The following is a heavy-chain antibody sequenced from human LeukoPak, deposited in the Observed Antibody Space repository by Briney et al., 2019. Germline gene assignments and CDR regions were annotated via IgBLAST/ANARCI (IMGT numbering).Heavy chain of an antibody. CDR2: INPNSGDT. CDR1: GYTFTGYY. CDR3: ARVSCTNGVCHYRDFDY. D-gene: IGHD2-8*01. V-gene: IGHV1-2*02. Sequence: GASVKVSCKASGYTFTGYYMHWVRQAPGQGLEWMGWINPNSGDTNYAQKFQGRVTMTRDTSISTAYMELSRLRSDDTAVYYCARVSCTNGVCHYRDFDYWGQGTLVTVSS. J-gene: IGHJ4*02.